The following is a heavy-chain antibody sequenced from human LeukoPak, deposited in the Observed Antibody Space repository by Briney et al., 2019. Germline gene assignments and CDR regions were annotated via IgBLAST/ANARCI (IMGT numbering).Heavy chain of an antibody. J-gene: IGHJ4*02. CDR1: GGSISSSSYY. D-gene: IGHD2-8*01. CDR3: ARLGSMTYYFDY. CDR2: IYYSGCT. V-gene: IGHV4-39*01. Sequence: SETLSLTCTVSGGSISSSSYYWGWIRQPPGKGLEWIGSIYYSGCTYYNPSLKSRVTISVDTSKNQFSLKLSSVTAADTAVYYCARLGSMTYYFDYWGQGTLVTVSS.